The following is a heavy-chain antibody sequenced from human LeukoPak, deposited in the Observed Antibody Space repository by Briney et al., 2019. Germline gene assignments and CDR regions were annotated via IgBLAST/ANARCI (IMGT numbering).Heavy chain of an antibody. Sequence: PSGTLSLTCAVSGGSISSSNWWSWVRQPPGKGLEWIGEIYHSGSTNYNPSLKSRVTISVDKSKNQFSLKLSSVTAADTAVYYCARVKVEQWQSLLGYYYYGMDVWGQGTTVTVSS. CDR1: GGSISSSNW. CDR2: IYHSGST. V-gene: IGHV4-4*02. D-gene: IGHD6-19*01. J-gene: IGHJ6*02. CDR3: ARVKVEQWQSLLGYYYYGMDV.